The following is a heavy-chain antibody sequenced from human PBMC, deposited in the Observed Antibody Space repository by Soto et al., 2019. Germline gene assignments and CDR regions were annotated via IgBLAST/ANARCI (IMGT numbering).Heavy chain of an antibody. J-gene: IGHJ4*02. Sequence: SETLSLTCTASGVSITNYYWNWLRQSPGKGLEWIANIYYSGRTNYNPSLESRVTISIDTSRNRLSLKLRSVTAADTAVYFCARDGGYSGYDYPTFDYWGQGILVTVSS. D-gene: IGHD5-12*01. CDR3: ARDGGYSGYDYPTFDY. CDR1: GVSITNYY. CDR2: IYYSGRT. V-gene: IGHV4-59*01.